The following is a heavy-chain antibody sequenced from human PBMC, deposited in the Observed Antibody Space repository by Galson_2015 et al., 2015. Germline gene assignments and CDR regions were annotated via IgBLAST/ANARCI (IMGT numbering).Heavy chain of an antibody. V-gene: IGHV3-49*03. J-gene: IGHJ4*02. D-gene: IGHD6-13*01. CDR2: VRRKAYGGTT. Sequence: SLRLSRAASGFTFGASAMGWCRQAPGNGKEWVGFVRRKAYGGTTEYAASVKGRFTISRDDSKSIAYLQMNSLKTEDTAVYYCTRGSVRSSYSSSWSDYWGQGTLVTVSS. CDR1: GFTFGASA. CDR3: TRGSVRSSYSSSWSDY.